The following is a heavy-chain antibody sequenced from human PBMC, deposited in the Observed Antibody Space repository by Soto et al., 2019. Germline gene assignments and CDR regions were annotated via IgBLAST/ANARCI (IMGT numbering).Heavy chain of an antibody. CDR1: GYTFTGYY. CDR3: ARGDRYYYYGMDV. Sequence: QVQLVQSGAEVKKPGASVKVSCKASGYTFTGYYMHWVRQAPGQGLEWMGWINPNSGGTNYAQKVQGWVTMTRDTSISTAYMELSRLRSDDTAVYYCARGDRYYYYGMDVWGQGTTVTVSS. CDR2: INPNSGGT. J-gene: IGHJ6*02. V-gene: IGHV1-2*04.